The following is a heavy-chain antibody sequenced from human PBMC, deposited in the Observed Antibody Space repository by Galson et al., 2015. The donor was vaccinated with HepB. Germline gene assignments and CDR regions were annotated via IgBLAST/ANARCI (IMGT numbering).Heavy chain of an antibody. CDR3: ARQGKELWELDYFDY. CDR1: GYSFTSYW. Sequence: SGAEGKKPGESLKISCKGSGYSFTSYWIGWVRQMPGKGLEWMGIVYPGDSDTRYSPSFQGQVTISADKSISTAYLQWSSLKDSDTAMYYCARQGKELWELDYFDYWGQGTLVTVSS. CDR2: VYPGDSDT. J-gene: IGHJ4*02. V-gene: IGHV5-51*01. D-gene: IGHD1-26*01.